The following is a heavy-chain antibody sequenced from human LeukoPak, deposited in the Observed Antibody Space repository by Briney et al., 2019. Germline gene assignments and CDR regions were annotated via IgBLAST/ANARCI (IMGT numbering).Heavy chain of an antibody. J-gene: IGHJ4*02. CDR1: GFTFSSYA. D-gene: IGHD1-26*01. Sequence: GGSQRLFCAASGFTFSSYAMSWVRQAPGKGLEWVSAISNSGGGTYYADSVKGRFTVSSDNSKNTLYLQMNSLRAEDTAIYYCAKIPYSGNYYGHFDHWGQGTRVTVSS. CDR3: AKIPYSGNYYGHFDH. CDR2: ISNSGGGT. V-gene: IGHV3-23*01.